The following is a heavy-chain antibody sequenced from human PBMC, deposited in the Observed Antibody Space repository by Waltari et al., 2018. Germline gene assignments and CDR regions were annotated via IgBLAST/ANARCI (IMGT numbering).Heavy chain of an antibody. V-gene: IGHV1-8*02. D-gene: IGHD2-2*01. Sequence: QVQLVQSGPEVKKPGAYVRVSCRASGYPFTTDGITWVRRAPGQGLGWMGWMNPISGNTGYAQKFQGRVSMTGDPSINTAYMELSGLTIDDTAVYYCARAVRDQLLSDPWGQGTLVAVSS. J-gene: IGHJ5*02. CDR1: GYPFTTDG. CDR3: ARAVRDQLLSDP. CDR2: MNPISGNT.